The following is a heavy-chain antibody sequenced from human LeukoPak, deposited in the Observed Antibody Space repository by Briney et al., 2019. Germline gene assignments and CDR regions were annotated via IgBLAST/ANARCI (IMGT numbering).Heavy chain of an antibody. CDR1: GGSFSGYY. J-gene: IGHJ3*02. CDR3: ARTRIRGVIINGFDI. CDR2: INHSGST. Sequence: SETLSLTCAVYGGSFSGYYWSWIRQPPGKGLEWIGEINHSGSTYYNSSLKSRVTISVDRSKNQFSLKLSSVTAADTAVYYCARTRIRGVIINGFDIWGQGTMVTVSS. D-gene: IGHD3-10*01. V-gene: IGHV4-34*01.